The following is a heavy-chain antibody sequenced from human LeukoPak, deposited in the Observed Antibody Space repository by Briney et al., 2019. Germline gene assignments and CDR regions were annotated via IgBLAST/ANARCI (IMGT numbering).Heavy chain of an antibody. Sequence: PGGSLRLSCAASGFTVSSNYMNWVRQAPGKGLEWVSVIYSDGSTYYADFVKGRFTISRDNSKNTLYLQMNSLRAEDTAVYYCARAGGGTYYYDSSGYAGGFDIWGQGTMVTVSS. CDR1: GFTVSSNY. J-gene: IGHJ3*02. V-gene: IGHV3-53*01. CDR2: IYSDGST. D-gene: IGHD3-22*01. CDR3: ARAGGGTYYYDSSGYAGGFDI.